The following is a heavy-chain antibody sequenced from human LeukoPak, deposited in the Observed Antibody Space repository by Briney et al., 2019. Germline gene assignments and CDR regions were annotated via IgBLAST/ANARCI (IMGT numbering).Heavy chain of an antibody. CDR3: AKSVYHSGNY. V-gene: IGHV3-23*01. D-gene: IGHD3-10*01. CDR1: GFTISTYG. CDR2: ISGGTT. J-gene: IGHJ4*02. Sequence: LPGGSLRLSCAASGFTISTYGMSWVRQAPGKGLEWVSSISGGTTYYADSVKGRFTIPRDNSKNTVSLQMNSLRAEDTAVYYCAKSVYHSGNYWGQGTLVTVSS.